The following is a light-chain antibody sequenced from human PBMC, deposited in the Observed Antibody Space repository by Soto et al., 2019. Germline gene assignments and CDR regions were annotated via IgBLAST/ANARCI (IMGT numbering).Light chain of an antibody. CDR2: DAS. CDR3: QQFSSYPLT. Sequence: EFMLTKSPGTLSVSPGERATLSCRASQTVRNNYFAWYQQKPGQAPRLLIYDASSRATGIPDRVSGGGSGTEFTLTISRLEPEDFAVYYCQQFSSYPLTFGGGTKVDIK. CDR1: QTVRNNY. J-gene: IGKJ4*01. V-gene: IGKV3-20*01.